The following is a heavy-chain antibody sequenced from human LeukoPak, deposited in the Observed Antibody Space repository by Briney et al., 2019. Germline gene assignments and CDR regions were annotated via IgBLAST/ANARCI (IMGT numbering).Heavy chain of an antibody. Sequence: SETLSLTCTVSGYSISSGYYWDWIRQPPGKGLEWIGSIYHSGSTYYNPSLKRRVTISVDTSKQQFSLKLSSVTAADTAVYFCARSPTVTRYYYYMDVWGKGTTVTISS. J-gene: IGHJ6*03. D-gene: IGHD4-17*01. CDR2: IYHSGST. CDR3: ARSPTVTRYYYYMDV. CDR1: GYSISSGYY. V-gene: IGHV4-38-2*02.